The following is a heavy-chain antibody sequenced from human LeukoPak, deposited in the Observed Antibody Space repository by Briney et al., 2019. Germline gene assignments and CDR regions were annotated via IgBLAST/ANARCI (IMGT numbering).Heavy chain of an antibody. J-gene: IGHJ6*03. CDR3: ARAQDIVLMVYAGYYMDV. D-gene: IGHD2-8*01. CDR1: GYSISSGYY. Sequence: PSETLSLTCTVSGYSISSGYYWGWIRQPPGKGLEWIGSIYHSGSTYYNPSLKIRVTISVDTSKNQFSLKLSSVTAADTAVYYCARAQDIVLMVYAGYYMDVWGKGTTVTVSS. V-gene: IGHV4-38-2*02. CDR2: IYHSGST.